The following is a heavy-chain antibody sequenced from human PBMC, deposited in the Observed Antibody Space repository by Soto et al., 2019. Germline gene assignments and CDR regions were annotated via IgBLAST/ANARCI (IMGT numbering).Heavy chain of an antibody. CDR2: ISRSGSTI. D-gene: IGHD6-6*01. CDR3: ARDPSLSSSSYLSDYYGMDV. V-gene: IGHV3-48*03. CDR1: GFTFGTYE. J-gene: IGHJ6*02. Sequence: EVQLVESGGGLVQPGGSLRLSCAASGFTFGTYEMNWVRQAPGKGLEWVSYISRSGSTIYYADSVKGRFTISRDNAKNSLYLQVNSLRAEDTAVYYCARDPSLSSSSYLSDYYGMDVWGPGTTVTVSS.